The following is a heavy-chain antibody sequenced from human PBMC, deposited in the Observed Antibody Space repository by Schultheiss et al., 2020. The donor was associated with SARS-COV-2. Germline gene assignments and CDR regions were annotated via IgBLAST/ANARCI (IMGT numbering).Heavy chain of an antibody. V-gene: IGHV3-30-3*01. CDR2: ISYDGSNK. D-gene: IGHD4-17*01. CDR3: ARDYFDYGDYDDLGIPY. J-gene: IGHJ4*02. Sequence: GESLKISCAASGFTFSSYAMHWVRQAPGKGLEWVAVISYDGSNKYYADSVKGRFTISRDNSKNTLYLQMNSLRAEDTAVYYCARDYFDYGDYDDLGIPYWGQGTLVTVSS. CDR1: GFTFSSYA.